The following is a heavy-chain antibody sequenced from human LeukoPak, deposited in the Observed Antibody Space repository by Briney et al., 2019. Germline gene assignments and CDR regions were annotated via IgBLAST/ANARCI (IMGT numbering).Heavy chain of an antibody. Sequence: GGSLRLSCAASGFTFSNAWMNWVRRAPGKGLEWVGRIKSTTDGGTTDYAAPVKGRFTISREDSESTLFLQMNSLKIEDTAVYYCTTSSYSSGLHYYYYYYMDVWGKGTTVTVSS. V-gene: IGHV3-15*01. CDR2: IKSTTDGGTT. CDR3: TTSSYSSGLHYYYYYYMDV. D-gene: IGHD6-19*01. J-gene: IGHJ6*03. CDR1: GFTFSNAW.